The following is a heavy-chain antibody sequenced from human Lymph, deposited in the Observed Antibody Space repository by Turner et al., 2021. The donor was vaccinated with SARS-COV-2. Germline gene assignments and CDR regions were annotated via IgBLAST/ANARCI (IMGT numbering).Heavy chain of an antibody. J-gene: IGHJ5*02. CDR2: IYPGGST. V-gene: IGHV3-66*01. CDR3: ARVYGDYVP. CDR1: GFTFSSNY. D-gene: IGHD4-17*01. Sequence: EVQLVESGGGLVQPGGSLRLSCTASGFTFSSNYMTWVRQAPGKGLEWVSLIYPGGSTYYADSVKGRFTISRDNSKNTLYLQMNSLRAEDTAVYYCARVYGDYVPWGQGTLVTVSS.